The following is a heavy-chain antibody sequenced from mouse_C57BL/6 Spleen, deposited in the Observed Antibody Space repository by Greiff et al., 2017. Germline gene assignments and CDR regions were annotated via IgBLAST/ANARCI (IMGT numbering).Heavy chain of an antibody. Sequence: VQLQQPGAELVMPGASVKLSCKASGYTFTSYWMHWVKQRPGQGLEWIGEIDPSDSYTNYNQKFKGKSTLTVDKSSSTAYMQLSSLTSEDSAVYYCARSDGSRGGYAMDYWGQGTSVTVSS. CDR3: ARSDGSRGGYAMDY. V-gene: IGHV1-69*01. D-gene: IGHD1-1*01. J-gene: IGHJ4*01. CDR2: IDPSDSYT. CDR1: GYTFTSYW.